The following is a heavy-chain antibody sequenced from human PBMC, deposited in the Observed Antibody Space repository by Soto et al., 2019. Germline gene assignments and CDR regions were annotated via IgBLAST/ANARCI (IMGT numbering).Heavy chain of an antibody. CDR2: IGGGNGGT. Sequence: GGSLRLSCAASGFTFNTYTMNWVRQAPGKGLEWVSGIGGGNGGTYYADSVKGRFTISKDNSKNILSLQMNSLRDEDTAVYYCAKDRQPDGIWTYDFWARRTLVTVSS. D-gene: IGHD3-9*01. J-gene: IGHJ4*02. V-gene: IGHV3-23*01. CDR3: AKDRQPDGIWTYDF. CDR1: GFTFNTYT.